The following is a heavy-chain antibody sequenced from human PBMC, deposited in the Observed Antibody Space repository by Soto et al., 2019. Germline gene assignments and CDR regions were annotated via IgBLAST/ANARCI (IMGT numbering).Heavy chain of an antibody. J-gene: IGHJ6*02. V-gene: IGHV4-39*01. CDR2: ISYSGST. CDR1: GGSISSSKNY. D-gene: IGHD3-10*01. Sequence: GSLRLSCTVSGGSISSSKNYWGWIRQPPGKGLEWIGTISYSGSTYYNPSLNGRVIISADTSKNQFALKLSSLTAADTAVYYCSRRYSFGSGKYGVDVWGQGTMVTVSS. CDR3: SRRYSFGSGKYGVDV.